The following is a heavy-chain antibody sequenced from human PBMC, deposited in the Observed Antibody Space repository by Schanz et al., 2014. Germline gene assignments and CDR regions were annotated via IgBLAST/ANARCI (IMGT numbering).Heavy chain of an antibody. CDR2: ISAYNGHT. V-gene: IGHV1-18*01. CDR1: GGTFSSFA. CDR3: ARAKRFGDMDV. D-gene: IGHD3-10*01. Sequence: QVQLVQSGAEVKKPGSSVKVSCKASGGTFSSFAIFWVRQAPGQGLEWMGWISAYNGHTDYAQKLQGRVTLTTDTSTSTAYMELRNLRSDDTAVYYCARAKRFGDMDVWGQGTRVTVSS. J-gene: IGHJ6*02.